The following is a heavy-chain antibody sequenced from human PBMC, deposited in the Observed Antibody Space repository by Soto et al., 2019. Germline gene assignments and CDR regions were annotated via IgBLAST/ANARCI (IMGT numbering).Heavy chain of an antibody. CDR3: ARGGRGSGLYFLYYFDL. CDR1: AGSLSNYY. D-gene: IGHD6-19*01. J-gene: IGHJ4*02. V-gene: IGHV4-59*01. CDR2: IYHTGST. Sequence: PSETLSLTCSVSAGSLSNYYWTWIRLSPGKGLEWIGEIYHTGSTKYNPSLKSRVAISVDMSKNQFSLTLNSVTPADTAVYYCARGGRGSGLYFLYYFDLWGQGTLVTVSS.